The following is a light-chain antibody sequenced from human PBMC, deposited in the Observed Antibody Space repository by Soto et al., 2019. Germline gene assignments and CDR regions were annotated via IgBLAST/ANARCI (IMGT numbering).Light chain of an antibody. CDR3: QHHKSYFT. V-gene: IGKV1-9*01. CDR2: GAT. Sequence: IQLTQSPSSLSASVGDRVTITCRASQGISNYLAWYQQKPGKTPRILIYGATTLQSGVPSRFSGSGSGTDFALTISSLQPEDFATYYGQHHKSYFTFGQGTLLEIK. CDR1: QGISNY. J-gene: IGKJ5*01.